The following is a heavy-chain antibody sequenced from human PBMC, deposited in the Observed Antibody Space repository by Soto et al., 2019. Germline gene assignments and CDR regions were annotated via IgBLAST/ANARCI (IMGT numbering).Heavy chain of an antibody. J-gene: IGHJ6*02. CDR3: ASPTMTSTSFYYAMDF. V-gene: IGHV5-10-1*01. CDR1: GHRLTTYW. D-gene: IGHD4-17*01. Sequence: PGESLKIPCKTSGHRLTTYWITWVRQMPGKGLEYMGKINPTDSETNYSPSFEGHVTISVDRSTSTAYVRWNSLKASDTAMYYCASPTMTSTSFYYAMDFWGQGTTVTVSS. CDR2: INPTDSET.